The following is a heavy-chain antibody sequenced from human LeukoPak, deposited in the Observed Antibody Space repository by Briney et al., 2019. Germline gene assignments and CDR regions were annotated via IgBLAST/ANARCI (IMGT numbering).Heavy chain of an antibody. CDR3: AKATGTLGN. D-gene: IGHD1-1*01. V-gene: IGHV3-53*01. CDR2: IYSGTI. CDR1: GFTVSSNS. J-gene: IGHJ4*02. Sequence: PGGSLRLSCTVSGFTVSSNSMSWVRQAPGKGLEWVSFIYSGTIHYSDSVKGRFTISRDNSKNTLYLQMNSLTAEDTAIYYCAKATGTLGNWGQGTLVTVSS.